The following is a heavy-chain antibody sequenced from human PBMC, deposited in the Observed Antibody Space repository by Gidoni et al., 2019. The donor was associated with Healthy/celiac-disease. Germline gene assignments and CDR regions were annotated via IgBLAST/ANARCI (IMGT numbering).Heavy chain of an antibody. V-gene: IGHV4-61*01. Sequence: QVQLQESGPVLVKPSETLSLTCTVSGGSFIRGIYYWIWIRQPPGKGLELIGYIYYSGSTNYNPSLKSRVTISVDTSKNQFSLKLSSVTAADTAVYYCARAMVSGHIVVVTAIGRDAFDIWGQGTMVTVSS. CDR2: IYYSGST. J-gene: IGHJ3*02. CDR1: GGSFIRGIYY. CDR3: ARAMVSGHIVVVTAIGRDAFDI. D-gene: IGHD2-21*02.